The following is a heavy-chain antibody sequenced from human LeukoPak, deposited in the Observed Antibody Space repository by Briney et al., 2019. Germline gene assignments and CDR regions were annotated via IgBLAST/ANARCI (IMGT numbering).Heavy chain of an antibody. CDR1: DYTFSNYG. Sequence: ALVKVSCKASDYTFSNYGISWVRPAPGQGLEWMGWINPYNGNTRYAENLQGRVTKTTDTSTSTAYMELRSLRSDDTAIYYCARDFTPPHCTTPNCPRGGWFDPWGQGTLVTVSS. CDR3: ARDFTPPHCTTPNCPRGGWFDP. J-gene: IGHJ5*02. V-gene: IGHV1-18*01. D-gene: IGHD2-8*01. CDR2: INPYNGNT.